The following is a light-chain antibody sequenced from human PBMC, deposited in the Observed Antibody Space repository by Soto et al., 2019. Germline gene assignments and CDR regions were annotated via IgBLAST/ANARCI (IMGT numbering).Light chain of an antibody. CDR1: EPISRW. CDR3: QQYKSYSPYT. Sequence: DIRMTQSPSTLSASVGDRVTITCRASEPISRWLAWYQLSPGKAPKLLIHRASTLNSGVPSRFSGSGSGTDFTLTIDSLQRDVFATYFCQQYKSYSPYTFGQGTKLEIK. J-gene: IGKJ2*01. V-gene: IGKV1-5*03. CDR2: RAS.